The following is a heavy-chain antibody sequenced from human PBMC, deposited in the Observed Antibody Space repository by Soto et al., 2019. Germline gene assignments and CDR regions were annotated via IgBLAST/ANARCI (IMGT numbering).Heavy chain of an antibody. Sequence: ASETLSLTCAVYGGSFGGYYWSWIRQPPGKGLEWIGEINHSGSTNYNPSLKSRLTISVDTSKNQFSLKLSSVTAADTAVYYCATRYYCGGDCYSRGVSRWFDPWGQGTLVTVSS. J-gene: IGHJ5*02. CDR1: GGSFGGYY. CDR3: ATRYYCGGDCYSRGVSRWFDP. V-gene: IGHV4-34*01. CDR2: INHSGST. D-gene: IGHD2-21*02.